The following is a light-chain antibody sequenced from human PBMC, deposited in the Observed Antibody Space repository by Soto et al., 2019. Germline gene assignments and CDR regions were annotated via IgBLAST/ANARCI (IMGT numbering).Light chain of an antibody. J-gene: IGLJ1*01. CDR2: EVS. CDR1: SSDSGGSNY. CDR3: SSYTSSNTLFV. Sequence: QSALTQPASVSGSPGQSITISCTGTSSDSGGSNYVSWYQQHPGKAPKLMIYEVSNRPSGVSNRFSASKSGNTASLTISGLQAEDEADYYCSSYTSSNTLFVFGTGTKVTVL. V-gene: IGLV2-14*01.